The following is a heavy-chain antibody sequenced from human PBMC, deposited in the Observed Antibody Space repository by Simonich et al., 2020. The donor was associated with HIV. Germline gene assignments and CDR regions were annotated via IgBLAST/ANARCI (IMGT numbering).Heavy chain of an antibody. CDR2: NNHSGIT. D-gene: IGHD3-9*01. J-gene: IGHJ4*02. CDR3: ARAVVPYYDILTGWGTTNYFDY. V-gene: IGHV4-34*01. CDR1: GGSVRGNY. Sequence: QVQLQQWGAGLLKPSETLSLTCAFYGGSVRGNYWSGIRPPHGKGLEWIGENNHSGITNYNTSRKSRDNMAVDTSKNQSSLKLSSVTAADTAVYYCARAVVPYYDILTGWGTTNYFDYWGQGTLVTVSS.